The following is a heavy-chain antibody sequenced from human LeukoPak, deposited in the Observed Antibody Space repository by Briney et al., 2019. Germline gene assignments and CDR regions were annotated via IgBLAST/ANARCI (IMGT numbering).Heavy chain of an antibody. J-gene: IGHJ4*02. CDR1: GFTISSDG. Sequence: GGSLRLSRAASGFTISSDGMHWVCQAPGKGLEWVAVIWYDGSNKYYADSVKGRFTISRDNSKNTLYLQMNSLRAEDTAVYYCAREYPPRYYYDSSGYLDYWGQGTLVTVSS. CDR2: IWYDGSNK. CDR3: AREYPPRYYYDSSGYLDY. D-gene: IGHD3-22*01. V-gene: IGHV3-33*01.